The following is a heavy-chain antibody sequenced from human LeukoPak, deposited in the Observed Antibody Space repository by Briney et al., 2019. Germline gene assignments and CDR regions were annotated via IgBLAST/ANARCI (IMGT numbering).Heavy chain of an antibody. D-gene: IGHD5-18*01. J-gene: IGHJ4*02. CDR3: ARGENNYGYYYFDY. V-gene: IGHV3-23*01. CDR1: GFTLSSYA. CDR2: ISGSGGST. Sequence: PGGSLRLSCAASGFTLSSYAMSWVPQAPGKGLEWVSAISGSGGSTYYADSVKGRFTISRDNAKNSLYLQMTSLRAEDTAVYYCARGENNYGYYYFDYWGQGTLVTVSS.